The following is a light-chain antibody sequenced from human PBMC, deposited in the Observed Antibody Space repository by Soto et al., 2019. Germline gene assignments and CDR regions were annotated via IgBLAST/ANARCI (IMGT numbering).Light chain of an antibody. J-gene: IGKJ1*01. Sequence: IQMTQSPSSLSASVGDRVTITCRASQGIGSYLNWYQQKPGKAPKLLIYTASSLQSGVPSRFSGSGSGTEFTLTISSLQPDDFATYYCQHYNSYSEAFGQGTKVDIK. V-gene: IGKV1-5*01. CDR2: TAS. CDR3: QHYNSYSEA. CDR1: QGIGSY.